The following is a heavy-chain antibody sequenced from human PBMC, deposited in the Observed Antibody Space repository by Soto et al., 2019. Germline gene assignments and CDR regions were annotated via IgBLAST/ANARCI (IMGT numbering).Heavy chain of an antibody. Sequence: GGSLRLSCAASGFTFSSYAMSWVRQAPGKGLEWVSAISGSGGSTYYADSVKGRFTISRDNSKNTLYLQMNSLKAEDTAVYYCAKARAQYYDFWSGYPVDYWGQGTLVTVSS. CDR2: ISGSGGST. V-gene: IGHV3-23*01. J-gene: IGHJ4*02. CDR1: GFTFSSYA. CDR3: AKARAQYYDFWSGYPVDY. D-gene: IGHD3-3*01.